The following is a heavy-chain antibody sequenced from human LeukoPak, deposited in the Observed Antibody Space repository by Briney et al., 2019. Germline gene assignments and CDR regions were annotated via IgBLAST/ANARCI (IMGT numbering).Heavy chain of an antibody. V-gene: IGHV1-18*01. D-gene: IGHD2-2*01. CDR3: ARATLYCSSTSCYPNWFDP. J-gene: IGHJ5*02. CDR1: GYTFTSYG. Sequence: ASVKVSCKASGYTFTSYGISWVRQAPGQGLEWMGWISAYNGNTNYAQKLQGRVTMTTDTSTSTAYMELRSLRSDDTAVYYCARATLYCSSTSCYPNWFDPWGQGTLVTVSS. CDR2: ISAYNGNT.